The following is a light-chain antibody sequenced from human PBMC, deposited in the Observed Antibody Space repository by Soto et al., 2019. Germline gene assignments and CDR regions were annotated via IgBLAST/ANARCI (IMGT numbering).Light chain of an antibody. CDR3: QQYGSAPHT. J-gene: IGKJ4*01. CDR2: AAS. CDR1: QSVSSSQ. Sequence: EVVFTQSPATLHLSTGEKATLSCRASQSVSSSQLAWFQQKPGQAPRLLIYAASSSAAGIPDRFSGSGSGTDFTLTISRLEPEDFAVYYCQQYGSAPHTFGGGTKVDIK. V-gene: IGKV3-20*01.